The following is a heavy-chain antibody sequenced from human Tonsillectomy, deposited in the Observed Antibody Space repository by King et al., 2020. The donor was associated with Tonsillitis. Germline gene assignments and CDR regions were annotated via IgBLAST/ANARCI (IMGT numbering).Heavy chain of an antibody. D-gene: IGHD2-2*01. Sequence: VQLVESGGGLVQPGGSLRLSCAASGFTFSSYDMHWVRQATGQGLEWVSSIGTDGDTYYPGSVKGRFPISRENAKNSLHLQMNSLRAGDTAVYYCAREPEGYYYGMDVWGQGTTVTVSS. CDR1: GFTFSSYD. J-gene: IGHJ6*02. CDR3: AREPEGYYYGMDV. V-gene: IGHV3-13*01. CDR2: IGTDGDT.